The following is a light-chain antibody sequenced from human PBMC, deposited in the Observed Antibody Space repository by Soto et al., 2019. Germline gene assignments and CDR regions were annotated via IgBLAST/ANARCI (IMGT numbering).Light chain of an antibody. CDR1: KSNIRSNY. CDR2: RND. J-gene: IGLJ2*01. V-gene: IGLV1-47*01. Sequence: QSALTQPPSASGTPGQRVTISCSGSKSNIRSNYVYWYQQFPGTAPKLLIYRNDQRTSGVPDRFSGSKSVTSASLAISGLRSDDEADYYCAAWDDSVSGPVFGGGTKLTVL. CDR3: AAWDDSVSGPV.